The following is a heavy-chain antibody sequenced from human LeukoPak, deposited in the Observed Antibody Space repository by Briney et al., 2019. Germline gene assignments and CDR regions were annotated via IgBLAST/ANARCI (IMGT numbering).Heavy chain of an antibody. CDR3: ARSPGNLHYYYGMDV. CDR2: MYTTGDT. CDR1: GGSISSYY. D-gene: IGHD3-3*02. J-gene: IGHJ6*02. V-gene: IGHV4-4*09. Sequence: SQTLSLTCTVSGGSISSYYWTWIRQPPEKGLEWIGNMYTTGDTNYNPSLKSRVTIPLDTSKNQLSLKVNSVTAADTAVYFCARSPGNLHYYYGMDVWGQGTTVTVSS.